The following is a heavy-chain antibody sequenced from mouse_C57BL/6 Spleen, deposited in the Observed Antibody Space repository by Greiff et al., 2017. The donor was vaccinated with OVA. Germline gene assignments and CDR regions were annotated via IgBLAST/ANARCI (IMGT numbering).Heavy chain of an antibody. CDR3: ATGLMDY. CDR1: GYTFSDYG. D-gene: IGHD3-1*01. V-gene: IGHV5-17*01. Sequence: EVQLVESGGGLVKPGGSLKLSCAASGYTFSDYGMHWVRQAPEKGLEWVAYISSGSSTIYYADTVKGRFTISRDNAKNTLFLQMTSLRSEDTAMYYCATGLMDYWGQGTSVTVSS. CDR2: ISSGSSTI. J-gene: IGHJ4*01.